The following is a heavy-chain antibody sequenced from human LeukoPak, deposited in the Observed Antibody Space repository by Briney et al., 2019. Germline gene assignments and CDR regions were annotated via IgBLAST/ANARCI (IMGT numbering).Heavy chain of an antibody. CDR1: GGSISSYY. CDR3: ARYSSGWYAYYYYMDV. J-gene: IGHJ6*03. CDR2: IYYSGST. Sequence: SETLSLTCTVSGGSISSYYWSWIRQPPGKGLEWIGYIYYSGSTNYNPSLKSRVTISVDTSKNQFSLKLSSVTAADTAVYYCARYSSGWYAYYYYMDVWGKGTTVTVSS. V-gene: IGHV4-59*01. D-gene: IGHD6-19*01.